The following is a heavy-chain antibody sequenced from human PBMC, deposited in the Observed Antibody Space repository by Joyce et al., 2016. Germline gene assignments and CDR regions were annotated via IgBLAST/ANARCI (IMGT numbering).Heavy chain of an antibody. CDR3: ARHRGGGNFVPFDY. D-gene: IGHD4-23*01. Sequence: EDHLVQSGAEMKKPGESLRISCMVSGYTFVNYWISWVRQMPGKGLEWMGRMDPHESGTDSSPSFQGHVTISADKSISTAYLQWSSLKASDTAIYYCARHRGGGNFVPFDYWGQGTLVTVSS. J-gene: IGHJ4*02. V-gene: IGHV5-10-1*03. CDR1: GYTFVNYW. CDR2: MDPHESGT.